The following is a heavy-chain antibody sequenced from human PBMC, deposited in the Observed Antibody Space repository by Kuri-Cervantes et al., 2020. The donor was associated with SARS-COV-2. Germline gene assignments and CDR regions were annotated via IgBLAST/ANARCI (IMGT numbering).Heavy chain of an antibody. CDR2: IRYDGENE. CDR1: GFTFSNYI. CDR3: ARGAANYYYMDV. J-gene: IGHJ6*03. V-gene: IGHV3-33*08. D-gene: IGHD3-16*01. Sequence: GESLKISCVASGFTFSNYIILWVRQAPGKGLEWVAVIRYDGENEYYAGSVKGRFTISRDNSKNTVSLHMNSLRAEDTAMYYCARGAANYYYMDVWGKGTTVTVSS.